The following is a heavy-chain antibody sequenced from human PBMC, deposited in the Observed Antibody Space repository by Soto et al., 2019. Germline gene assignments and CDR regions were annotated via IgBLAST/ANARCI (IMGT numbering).Heavy chain of an antibody. J-gene: IGHJ4*02. CDR2: ISAYNGNT. CDR3: ARVLIVDYALSDY. CDR1: GYTFTSYG. V-gene: IGHV1-18*01. D-gene: IGHD3-22*01. Sequence: ETRASVKVSCKASGYTFTSYGINWVRQAPGQGLEWMGWISAYNGNTNYAQKFQGRVTMTTDTSTSTAYMELRSLRSDDTAVYYCARVLIVDYALSDYWGLGTLVTVSS.